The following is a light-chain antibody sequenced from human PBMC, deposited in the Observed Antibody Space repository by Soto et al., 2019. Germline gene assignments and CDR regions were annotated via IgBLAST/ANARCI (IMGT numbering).Light chain of an antibody. J-gene: IGKJ1*01. CDR3: QQYGNFPRT. Sequence: EIVLTQSPGTLSLSPGERATLSCRASQSVTSGDLAWYQQKPGQAPRLLMYGASRRNTGVPDRFSGSGSGTDFTITISRLQPEDFAVYYCQQYGNFPRTFGQGTKVEIK. CDR2: GAS. V-gene: IGKV3-20*01. CDR1: QSVTSGD.